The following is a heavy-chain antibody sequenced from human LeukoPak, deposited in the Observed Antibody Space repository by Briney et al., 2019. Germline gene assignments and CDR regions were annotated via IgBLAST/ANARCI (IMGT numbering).Heavy chain of an antibody. CDR1: GYTFTNYG. Sequence: ASVTVSFTASGYTFTNYGISWVRQAPGQGLEWMGWISAYNGNTNYAQKLQGRVTMTTDTSTSTAYMELRGLRSDDTAVYYCARDPVGYCSSTSCYKGGGFDPWGQGTLVTVSS. CDR2: ISAYNGNT. J-gene: IGHJ5*02. CDR3: ARDPVGYCSSTSCYKGGGFDP. V-gene: IGHV1-18*01. D-gene: IGHD2-2*02.